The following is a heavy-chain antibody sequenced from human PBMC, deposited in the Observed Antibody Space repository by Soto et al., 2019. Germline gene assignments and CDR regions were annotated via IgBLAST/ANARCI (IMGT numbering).Heavy chain of an antibody. CDR1: VGSFSGYY. J-gene: IGHJ4*02. CDR2: INHSGST. CDR3: ARGAPKDIVVVPAAELLDY. D-gene: IGHD2-2*01. Sequence: SETLSLTCAVYVGSFSGYYWSWIRQPPGKGLEWIGEINHSGSTNYNPSLKSRVTISVDTSKNQFSLKLSSVTAADTAVYYCARGAPKDIVVVPAAELLDYWGQGTLVTVSS. V-gene: IGHV4-34*01.